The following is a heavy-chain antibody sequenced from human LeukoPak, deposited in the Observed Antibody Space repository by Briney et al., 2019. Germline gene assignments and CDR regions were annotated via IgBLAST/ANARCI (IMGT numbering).Heavy chain of an antibody. CDR1: GFTFSNAW. Sequence: GGSLRLSCAASGFTFSNAWMSWVRQAPGKGLEWLSYISSSSSTVYYADSVKGRFTISRDNAKNSLYLQMNSLRAEDTAVYYCASGVGYDSSGYYDYWGQGTLVTVSS. CDR3: ASGVGYDSSGYYDY. D-gene: IGHD3-22*01. J-gene: IGHJ4*02. CDR2: ISSSSSTV. V-gene: IGHV3-48*01.